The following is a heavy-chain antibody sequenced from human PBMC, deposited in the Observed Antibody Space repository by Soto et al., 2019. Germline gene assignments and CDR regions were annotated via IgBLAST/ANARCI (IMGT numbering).Heavy chain of an antibody. CDR2: IYYSGST. CDR1: GGSISSGGYY. J-gene: IGHJ5*02. CDR3: ARAERFTRSRFDP. Sequence: TLCLTCTVSGGSISSGGYYWSWIRQHPGKGLEWIGYIYYSGSTYYNPSLKSRVTISVDTSNNQFSLKMTSVTAADTAIYFCARAERFTRSRFDPWGQGTQVIVSS. D-gene: IGHD3-10*01. V-gene: IGHV4-31*03.